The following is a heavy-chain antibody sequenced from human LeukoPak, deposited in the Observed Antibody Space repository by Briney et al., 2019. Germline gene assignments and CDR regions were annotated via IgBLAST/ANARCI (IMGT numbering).Heavy chain of an antibody. D-gene: IGHD1-7*01. CDR1: VFTFSSYS. Sequence: GGSLRLSCAASVFTFSSYSMHWVRQAPCKGLEWVAVISYDGSNKYYADSVKGRFTISRDNSKNTLYLQMNSLRAEDTAVYYCASIPELRDPSRFDYWGQGTLVTVSS. J-gene: IGHJ4*02. CDR3: ASIPELRDPSRFDY. CDR2: ISYDGSNK. V-gene: IGHV3-30-3*01.